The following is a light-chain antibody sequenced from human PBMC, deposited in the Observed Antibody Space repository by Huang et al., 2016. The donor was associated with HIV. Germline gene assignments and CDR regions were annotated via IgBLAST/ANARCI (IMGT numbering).Light chain of an antibody. Sequence: DIQITQSPSSLSASVGDRVIITCRASQNINRYLNWYQQQPGKAPKLLISGASKLQSGVPSSFSGIGSGTHFTLAISSLSPEDSATYYCQQRAVTPRTFGQGTKLEI. V-gene: IGKV1-39*01. J-gene: IGKJ2*01. CDR3: QQRAVTPRT. CDR1: QNINRY. CDR2: GAS.